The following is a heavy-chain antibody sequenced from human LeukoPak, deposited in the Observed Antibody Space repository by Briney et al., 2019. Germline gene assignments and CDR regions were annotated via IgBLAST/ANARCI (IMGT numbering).Heavy chain of an antibody. CDR1: GGSISISY. CDR2: IYHSEST. Sequence: SETLSLTCTVSGGSISISYCSWIRQPPGKGLDWIGYIYHSESTNYNPSLKSRVTISVDTSKNQFSLKRSSVTAADTAVYYCARQAGGTSGPFDYWGQGTLVTVSS. J-gene: IGHJ4*02. CDR3: ARQAGGTSGPFDY. D-gene: IGHD4-23*01. V-gene: IGHV4-59*08.